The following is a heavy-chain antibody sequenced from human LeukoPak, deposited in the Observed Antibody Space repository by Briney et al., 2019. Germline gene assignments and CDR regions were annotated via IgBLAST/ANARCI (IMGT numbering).Heavy chain of an antibody. CDR1: GGSISSYY. V-gene: IGHV4-34*01. Sequence: SETLSLTCTVSGGSISSYYWSWIRQPPGKGLEWIGEINHSGSTNYNPSLKSRVTLLADTSKNQFSLKLSSVTAADTAVYYCARARGEVDIDYWGQGTLVTVSS. CDR3: ARARGEVDIDY. J-gene: IGHJ4*02. CDR2: INHSGST. D-gene: IGHD3-10*01.